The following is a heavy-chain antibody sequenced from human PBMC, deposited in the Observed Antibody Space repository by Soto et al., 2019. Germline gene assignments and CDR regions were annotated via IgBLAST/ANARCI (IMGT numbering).Heavy chain of an antibody. D-gene: IGHD3-9*01. CDR2: ISSSSSTI. CDR1: GFTFSSYS. Sequence: GGSLRLSCAASGFTFSSYSMNWVRQAPGKGLEWVSYISSSSSTIYYADSVKGRFTISRDNAKNSLYLQMNSLRAEDTAVYYCARDLDWGGVYWGQGTLVTVSS. CDR3: ARDLDWGGVY. V-gene: IGHV3-48*04. J-gene: IGHJ4*02.